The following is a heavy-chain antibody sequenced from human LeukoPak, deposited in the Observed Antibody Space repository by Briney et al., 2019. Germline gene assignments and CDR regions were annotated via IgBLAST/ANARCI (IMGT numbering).Heavy chain of an antibody. J-gene: IGHJ6*02. CDR3: ARVYSSSWYGVNYYYYGMDV. Sequence: GGSLRLSCAASGFTFSSHSMNWVRQAPGKGLEWVSFISSSSSYIYYADSVKGRFTISRDNAKNSLYLQMNSLRAEDTAVYYCARVYSSSWYGVNYYYYGMDVWGQGTTVTVSS. V-gene: IGHV3-21*01. CDR2: ISSSSSYI. D-gene: IGHD6-13*01. CDR1: GFTFSSHS.